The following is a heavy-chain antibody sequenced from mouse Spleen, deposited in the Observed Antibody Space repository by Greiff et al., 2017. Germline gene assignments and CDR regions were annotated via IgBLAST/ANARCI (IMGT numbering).Heavy chain of an antibody. CDR1: GFTFSDYY. J-gene: IGHJ4*01. Sequence: EVMLVESEGGLVQPGSSMKLSCTASGFTFSDYYMAWVRQVPEKGLEWVANINYDGSSTYYLDSLKSRFIISRDNAKNILYLQMSSLKSEDTATYYCAREEGDSNAMDYWGQGTSVTVSS. CDR2: INYDGSST. CDR3: AREEGDSNAMDY. V-gene: IGHV5-16*01. D-gene: IGHD2-5*01.